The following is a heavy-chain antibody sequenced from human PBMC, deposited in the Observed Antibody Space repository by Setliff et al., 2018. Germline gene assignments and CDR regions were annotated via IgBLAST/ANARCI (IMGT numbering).Heavy chain of an antibody. CDR2: IWHSGAT. D-gene: IGHD1-26*01. Sequence: KPSETLSLTCAVSGYSISNGYYWGWIRQPPGKGLEWIGSIWHSGATYYNPSLKSRVTLSVDTSKNQFSLKLTSVTAADTAVYFCARAGGSPGFTDSWGQGTLVTVSS. V-gene: IGHV4-38-2*01. J-gene: IGHJ5*02. CDR3: ARAGGSPGFTDS. CDR1: GYSISNGYY.